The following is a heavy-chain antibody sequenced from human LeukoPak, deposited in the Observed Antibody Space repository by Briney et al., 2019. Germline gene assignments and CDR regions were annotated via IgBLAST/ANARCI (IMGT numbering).Heavy chain of an antibody. CDR1: GFTFSSYS. CDR3: ARAYSETYGLGYYYMDV. V-gene: IGHV3-21*01. Sequence: GGSLRLSCAASGFTFSSYSMNWVRQAPGKGLEWVSSISSSSSSYKYYSDSVKGRFTISRDNAKNSLYLQMNSLRAEDTAVYYCARAYSETYGLGYYYMDVWGKGTTVTISS. CDR2: ISSSSSSYK. D-gene: IGHD1-26*01. J-gene: IGHJ6*03.